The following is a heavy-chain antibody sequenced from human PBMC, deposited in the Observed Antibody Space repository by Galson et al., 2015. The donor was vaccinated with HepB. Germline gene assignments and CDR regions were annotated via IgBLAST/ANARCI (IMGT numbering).Heavy chain of an antibody. D-gene: IGHD5-18*01. V-gene: IGHV3-33*08. CDR2: ILYDGINK. CDR1: GFTFSSYG. CDR3: VRDTPVVN. Sequence: SLRLSCAASGFTFSSYGMHWVRQAPGKGLEWVALILYDGINKFYTESVKGRFTISRDDSKNTLYLQMNSLRADDTAVYYCVRDTPVVNWGQGTLVTVSS. J-gene: IGHJ4*02.